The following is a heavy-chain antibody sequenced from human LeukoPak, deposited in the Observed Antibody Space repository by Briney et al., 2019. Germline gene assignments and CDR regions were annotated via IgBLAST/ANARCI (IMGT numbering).Heavy chain of an antibody. CDR1: RFTFSSYV. Sequence: PGGSLRLSCAASRFTFSSYVMSWVRQAPGKGLECASAISGSGRSTYYADSVKGRFTISRDNSKNTLYLQMNSLRAEDTAVYYCARVSGTIRVWPQPFGDGMDVWGQGTTVTVSS. CDR3: ARVSGTIRVWPQPFGDGMDV. CDR2: ISGSGRST. J-gene: IGHJ6*02. D-gene: IGHD3-10*01. V-gene: IGHV3-23*01.